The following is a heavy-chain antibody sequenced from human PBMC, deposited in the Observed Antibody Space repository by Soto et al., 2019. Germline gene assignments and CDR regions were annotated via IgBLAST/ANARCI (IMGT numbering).Heavy chain of an antibody. CDR2: ISGSGGST. J-gene: IGHJ4*02. CDR1: GFTFSSYA. CDR3: AKDEALFGTMVRGVTGDY. Sequence: EVQLVESGGGLVKPGGSLRLSCAASGFTFSSYAMSWVRQAPGKGLEWVSAISGSGGSTYYADSVKGRFTISRDNSKNTLYLQMNSLRAEDTAVYYCAKDEALFGTMVRGVTGDYWGQGTLVTVSS. V-gene: IGHV3-23*04. D-gene: IGHD3-10*01.